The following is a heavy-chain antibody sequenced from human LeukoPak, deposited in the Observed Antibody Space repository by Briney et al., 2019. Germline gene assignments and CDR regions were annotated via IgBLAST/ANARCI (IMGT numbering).Heavy chain of an antibody. CDR2: IKKKGDGGTT. D-gene: IGHD3-10*01. V-gene: IGHV3-15*01. CDR1: GFPFSDDW. CDR3: TTVTMVRDYDY. J-gene: IGHJ4*02. Sequence: PGGSLRLSCAASGFPFSDDWMSWVRQAPGKGPEWVGRIKKKGDGGTTDYPAPVKGRFTISRDDSKNMLYLEMNNLKIEDTAVYYCTTVTMVRDYDYWGQGTLVTVSS.